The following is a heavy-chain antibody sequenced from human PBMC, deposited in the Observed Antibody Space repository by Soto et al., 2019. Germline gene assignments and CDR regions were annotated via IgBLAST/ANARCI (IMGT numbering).Heavy chain of an antibody. CDR1: GFTFSSYA. J-gene: IGHJ6*02. CDR2: ISYDGSNK. V-gene: IGHV3-30-3*01. Sequence: PGGSLRLSCAASGFTFSSYAMHWVRQAPGKGLEWVAVISYDGSNKYYADSVKGRFTISRDNSKNTLYLQMNSLRAEDTAVYYCARAGLGTAATVLDYGMDVWGQGTTVTVSS. D-gene: IGHD2-15*01. CDR3: ARAGLGTAATVLDYGMDV.